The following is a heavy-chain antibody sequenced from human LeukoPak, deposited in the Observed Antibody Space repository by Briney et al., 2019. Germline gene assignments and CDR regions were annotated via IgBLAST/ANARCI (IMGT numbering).Heavy chain of an antibody. J-gene: IGHJ4*02. CDR1: GGSISSYY. Sequence: SETLSLTCTVSGGSISSYYWSWIRQPPGKGLEWIGYIYYSGSTNYNPSLNSRVTISVDTSKNQFSLKLSSVTAADTAVYYCARGPSTARLFDYWGQGTLVTVSS. CDR3: ARGPSTARLFDY. CDR2: IYYSGST. V-gene: IGHV4-59*01.